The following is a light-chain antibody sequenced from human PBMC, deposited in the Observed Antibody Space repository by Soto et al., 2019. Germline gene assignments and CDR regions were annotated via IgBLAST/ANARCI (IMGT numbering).Light chain of an antibody. CDR3: QHYKMYSPWT. Sequence: DIQMTQSPSTLSASVGDRVTITFRASQSITTWLAWYQQRPGKAPKLLIYDVSSLQSGVPSRFSGSGSGTEFTLTISSLQTDDFATYYCQHYKMYSPWTFGQGTKVDIK. CDR2: DVS. CDR1: QSITTW. V-gene: IGKV1-5*01. J-gene: IGKJ1*01.